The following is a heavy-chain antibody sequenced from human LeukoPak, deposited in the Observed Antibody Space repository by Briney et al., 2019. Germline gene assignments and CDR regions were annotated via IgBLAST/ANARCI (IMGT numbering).Heavy chain of an antibody. CDR2: IYTSGST. J-gene: IGHJ5*02. V-gene: IGHV4-4*07. Sequence: SETLSLTCTVSGGSISDNYWSWIRQPAGKGLEWIGRIYTSGSTTYNPPLNSRVTMSVDTSKNQFSLKLNSVTAADTAMYYCARQKKSCFDPWGQGILVTVSS. CDR3: ARQKKSCFDP. CDR1: GGSISDNY.